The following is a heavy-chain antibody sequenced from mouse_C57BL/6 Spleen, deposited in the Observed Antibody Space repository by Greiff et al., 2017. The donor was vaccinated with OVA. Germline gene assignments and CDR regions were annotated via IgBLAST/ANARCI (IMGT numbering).Heavy chain of an antibody. J-gene: IGHJ3*01. CDR2: ISSGGDYI. CDR1: GFTFSSYA. Sequence: EVQGVESGEGLVKPGGSLKLSCAASGFTFSSYAMSWVRQTPEKRLEWVAYISSGGDYIYYADTVKGRFTISRDNARNTLYLQMSSLKSEDTAMYYCTRGAPSNWVFAYWGQGTLVTVSA. CDR3: TRGAPSNWVFAY. V-gene: IGHV5-9-1*02. D-gene: IGHD4-1*01.